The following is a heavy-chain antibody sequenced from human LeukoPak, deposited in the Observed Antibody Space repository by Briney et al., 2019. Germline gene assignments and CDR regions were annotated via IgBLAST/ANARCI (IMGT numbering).Heavy chain of an antibody. V-gene: IGHV3-7*01. CDR3: ARDPLDY. Sequence: GSLRLSCVASGFTFSSYWMSWVRQAPGKGLEWVANIKQAGSEKCYVDSVKGRFTISRDNAKNSLYLQMNSLRAEDTAVYYCARDPLDYWGQGTLVTVSS. J-gene: IGHJ4*02. CDR1: GFTFSSYW. CDR2: IKQAGSEK.